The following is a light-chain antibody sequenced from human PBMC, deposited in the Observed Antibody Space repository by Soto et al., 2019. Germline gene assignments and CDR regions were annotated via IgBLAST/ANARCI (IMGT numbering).Light chain of an antibody. J-gene: IGKJ4*01. CDR1: QDIRNY. CDR2: AAS. V-gene: IGKV1-16*02. CDR3: QQYDTFPLT. Sequence: DLQMTQTPSSLSASVGDRVTISCRASQDIRNYLAWFQQKPGKAPRSLIYAASNLQSGVPLNFSGSGHWTDFTLTITSLQPEDCATYFCQQYDTFPLTFGGGTKVEIK.